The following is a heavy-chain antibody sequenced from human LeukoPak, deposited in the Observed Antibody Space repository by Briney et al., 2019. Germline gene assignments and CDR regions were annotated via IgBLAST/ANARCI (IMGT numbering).Heavy chain of an antibody. D-gene: IGHD1-7*01. Sequence: PGGSLRLSCAASGFTFSSYGMHWVRQAPGKGLEWVAVIWYDGSNKYYADSVKGRFTISRDNSKNTLYLQMNSLRAEDTAVYYCARGRVYNWNYPFDYWGQGTLVTVSS. CDR1: GFTFSSYG. J-gene: IGHJ4*02. CDR3: ARGRVYNWNYPFDY. V-gene: IGHV3-33*01. CDR2: IWYDGSNK.